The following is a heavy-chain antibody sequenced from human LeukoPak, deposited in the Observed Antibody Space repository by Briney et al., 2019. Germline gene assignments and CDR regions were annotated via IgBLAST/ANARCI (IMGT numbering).Heavy chain of an antibody. CDR3: AKCSYDSSGYYYFDY. V-gene: IGHV3-23*01. Sequence: GGSLRLSCAASGFTFSSYAMSWVRQAPGKGLEWVSAISASGGSTYYADSVKGRFTISRDNSKNTLYLQMNSLRAEDTAVYYCAKCSYDSSGYYYFDYWGQGTLVTVSS. CDR2: ISASGGST. J-gene: IGHJ4*02. CDR1: GFTFSSYA. D-gene: IGHD3-22*01.